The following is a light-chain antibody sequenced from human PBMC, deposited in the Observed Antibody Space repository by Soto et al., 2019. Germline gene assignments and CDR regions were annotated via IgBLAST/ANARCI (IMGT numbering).Light chain of an antibody. J-gene: IGLJ3*02. CDR2: DVN. CDR3: CSYRRNTWV. CDR1: SSDVGDYNY. V-gene: IGLV2-14*01. Sequence: QSALTQPASVSGSPGQSITISCTGTSSDVGDYNYVSWYQQHPGKAPKLIVYDVNARPSGVSNRFSGSKSGNTASLTISGLQAEDEADYYCCSYRRNTWVFGGGTKLTVL.